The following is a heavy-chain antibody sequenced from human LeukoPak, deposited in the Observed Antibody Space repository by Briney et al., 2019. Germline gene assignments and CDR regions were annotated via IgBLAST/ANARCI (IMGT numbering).Heavy chain of an antibody. CDR1: GYSISSGYY. CDR3: ARDGKDYGDYVAYY. V-gene: IGHV4-38-2*02. D-gene: IGHD4-17*01. Sequence: PSETLSLTCTVSGYSISSGYYWGWIRQPPGKGLEWIGSIYHSGSTYYNPSLKSRVTISVDTSKNQFSLKLSSVTAADTAVYYCARDGKDYGDYVAYYWGQGTLVTVSS. CDR2: IYHSGST. J-gene: IGHJ4*02.